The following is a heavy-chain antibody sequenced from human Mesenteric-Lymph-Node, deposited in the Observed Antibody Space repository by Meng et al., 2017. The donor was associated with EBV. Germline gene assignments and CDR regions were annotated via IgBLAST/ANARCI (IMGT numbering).Heavy chain of an antibody. V-gene: IGHV4-34*01. CDR2: STHNGIV. Sequence: QVQVKQWGAGKLTPSETLSLTCVVYGGSFSGYYWSWIRQAPGQGLEWIGESTHNGIVNYNPSLKSRVAISVDTFKNQFSLRLTSVTAADTAIYYCARIESIWGTYRKYYFDYWGQGTLVTVSS. J-gene: IGHJ4*02. CDR1: GGSFSGYY. D-gene: IGHD3-16*02. CDR3: ARIESIWGTYRKYYFDY.